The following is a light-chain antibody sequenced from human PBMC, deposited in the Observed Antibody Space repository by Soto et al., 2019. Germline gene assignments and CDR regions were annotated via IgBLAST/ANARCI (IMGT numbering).Light chain of an antibody. CDR1: QSINNF. Sequence: DIQMTQSASSLTASLGDRVTITCRASQSINNFLNWYQQKPGQAPKLLMYSATTLLGGVPSRFSGSGSGTDFSLTISSLQPEDFAVYYCQHYNNWPLTFGAGTKVEIK. CDR2: SAT. J-gene: IGKJ4*01. V-gene: IGKV1-39*01. CDR3: QHYNNWPLT.